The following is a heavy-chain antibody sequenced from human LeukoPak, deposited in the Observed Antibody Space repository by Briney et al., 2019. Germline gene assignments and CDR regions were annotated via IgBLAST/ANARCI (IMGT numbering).Heavy chain of an antibody. J-gene: IGHJ6*03. CDR1: GFTFSSYA. V-gene: IGHV3-23*01. Sequence: GGSLRLSCAASGFTFSSYAMSWVRQAPGKGLEWVSAISGSGGSTYYADSVKGRFTISRDNSKNTLYLQMNSLRAEDTAVYYCAKVGLDDSSGYYYYYYMDVWGKGTTVTVSS. CDR3: AKVGLDDSSGYYYYYYMDV. CDR2: ISGSGGST. D-gene: IGHD3-22*01.